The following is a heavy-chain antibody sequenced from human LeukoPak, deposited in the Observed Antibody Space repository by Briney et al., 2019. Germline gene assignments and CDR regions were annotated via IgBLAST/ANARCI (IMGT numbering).Heavy chain of an antibody. V-gene: IGHV3-66*01. Sequence: PGGSLRLSCAASGFTVSSNYMTWVRQAPGKGLEWVSVIYSDRSTYYADSVRGRFTISKDNSKNTLYLQMNSLRAEDTAVYYCARDSEYSSSWYVGYYYYVMDVWGQGTTVTVSS. D-gene: IGHD6-13*01. J-gene: IGHJ6*02. CDR1: GFTVSSNY. CDR3: ARDSEYSSSWYVGYYYYVMDV. CDR2: IYSDRST.